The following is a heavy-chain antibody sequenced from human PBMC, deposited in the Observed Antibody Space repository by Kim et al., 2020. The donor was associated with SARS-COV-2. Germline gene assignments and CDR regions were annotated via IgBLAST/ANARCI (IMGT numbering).Heavy chain of an antibody. CDR3: AKDYSSSPLVSTPYWYFDL. Sequence: GGSLRLSCAASGFTFSSYAMSWVRQAPGKGLEWVSVIYRGGSSTYYADSVKGRFTISRDNSKNTLYLQMNSLRAEDTAVYYCAKDYSSSPLVSTPYWYFDLWGRGTLVTVSS. J-gene: IGHJ2*01. CDR1: GFTFSSYA. D-gene: IGHD6-6*01. V-gene: IGHV3-23*03. CDR2: IYRGGSST.